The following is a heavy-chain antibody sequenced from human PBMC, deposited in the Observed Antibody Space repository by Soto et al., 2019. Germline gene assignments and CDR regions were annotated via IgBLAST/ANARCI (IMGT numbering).Heavy chain of an antibody. CDR3: AREATIAARLDS. V-gene: IGHV4-30-4*01. CDR2: IYYSGST. CDR1: GGSISSGDYY. Sequence: PSETLSLTCTVSGGSISSGDYYWSWLRQPPGKGLEWIGYIYYSGSTHYNPSLKSRVTISVYTSKNQFSLKLSSVTAADTAVYYCAREATIAARLDSWGQGTLVTVSS. J-gene: IGHJ4*02. D-gene: IGHD6-6*01.